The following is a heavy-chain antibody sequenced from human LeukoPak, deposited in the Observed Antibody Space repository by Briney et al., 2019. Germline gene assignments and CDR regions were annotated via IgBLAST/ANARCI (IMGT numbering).Heavy chain of an antibody. CDR2: VSGSGGST. CDR3: AKDQRGEMSSTTSPGEDY. D-gene: IGHD2-2*01. Sequence: GGSLRLSCAASGFTFSSYAMSWVRQAPGKGLEWVSAVSGSGGSTYYADSVKGRFTISSDNSKNTLYLQMNSLRAEDTAVYYCAKDQRGEMSSTTSPGEDYWGQGTLVTVSS. J-gene: IGHJ4*02. CDR1: GFTFSSYA. V-gene: IGHV3-23*01.